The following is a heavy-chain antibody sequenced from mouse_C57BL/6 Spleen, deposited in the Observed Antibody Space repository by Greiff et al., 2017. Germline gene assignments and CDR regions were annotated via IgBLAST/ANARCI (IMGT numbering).Heavy chain of an antibody. Sequence: QVHVKQSGAELVKPGASVKLSCKASGYTFTSYWMHWVKQRPGQGLEWIGMIHPNSGSTNYNEKFKSKATLTVDKSSSTAYMQLSSLTSEDSAVYYCTYYSNPWFAYWGQGTLVTVSA. CDR3: TYYSNPWFAY. CDR2: IHPNSGST. J-gene: IGHJ3*01. D-gene: IGHD2-5*01. V-gene: IGHV1-64*01. CDR1: GYTFTSYW.